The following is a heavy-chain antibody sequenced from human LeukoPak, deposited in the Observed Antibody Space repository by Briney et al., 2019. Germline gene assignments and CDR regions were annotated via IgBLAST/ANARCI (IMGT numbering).Heavy chain of an antibody. CDR1: GGTFSNYA. D-gene: IGHD2-15*01. J-gene: IGHJ5*02. V-gene: IGHV1-69*13. CDR2: IIPSFGTA. Sequence: GASVKVSCKASGGTFSNYAISWMRQAPGQGPEWMGGIIPSFGTANYAQKFEGRDNITADESTNIAYMELRSLRSEDAAVYYCAKGGYCSGGTCYIRGFDPWGQGTLVTVSS. CDR3: AKGGYCSGGTCYIRGFDP.